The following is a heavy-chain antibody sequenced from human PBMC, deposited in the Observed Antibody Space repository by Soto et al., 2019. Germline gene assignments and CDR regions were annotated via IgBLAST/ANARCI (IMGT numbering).Heavy chain of an antibody. J-gene: IGHJ4*01. CDR2: ISHNDEPKI. CDR1: GFSFKNYA. V-gene: IGHV3-30-3*01. Sequence: QVQLVESGGGVVQPGSSLRLPCAASGFSFKNYAFHWVRQAPGKGLEWVALISHNDEPKIFYADSVQGRFTISRDNFKNTVSLQMNSLRDEDTAVYHCARGVRAETYYNAFDYWGQGTQVTVSS. CDR3: ARGVRAETYYNAFDY. D-gene: IGHD3-10*01.